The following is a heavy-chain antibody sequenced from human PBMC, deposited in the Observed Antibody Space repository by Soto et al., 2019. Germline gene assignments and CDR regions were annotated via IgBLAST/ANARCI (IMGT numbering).Heavy chain of an antibody. J-gene: IGHJ4*02. V-gene: IGHV4-59*08. CDR3: ARHNYGSGSTYFDY. Sequence: QVQLQESGPGLVKPSETLSLTCTVSGGSISSYYWSWIRQPPGKGLEWIGYIYYSGSTNYNPSHKSRVTISVDTPKNQFSLKLNSMTAADTAVYYCARHNYGSGSTYFDYWGQGTLVTVSS. CDR2: IYYSGST. D-gene: IGHD3-10*01. CDR1: GGSISSYY.